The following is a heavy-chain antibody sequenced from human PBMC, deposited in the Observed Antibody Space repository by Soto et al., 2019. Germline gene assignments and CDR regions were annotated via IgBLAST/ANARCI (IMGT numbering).Heavy chain of an antibody. CDR3: ARFPPPPDGPRPDYSYYGMDV. CDR1: GYTFTSYG. V-gene: IGHV1-18*04. CDR2: ISAYNGNT. Sequence: QVQLVQSGAEVKKPGASVKVSCKASGYTFTSYGISWVRQAPGQGLKWMGWISAYNGNTNYAQKLQGRVTMTTDTSTSTAYMDAKSLRSHDTAVDYWARFPPPPDGPRPDYSYYGMDVWGQGTTVTVSS. J-gene: IGHJ6*02.